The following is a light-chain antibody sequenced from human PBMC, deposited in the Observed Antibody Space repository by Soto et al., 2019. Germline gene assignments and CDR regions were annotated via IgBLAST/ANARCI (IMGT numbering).Light chain of an antibody. Sequence: DIQMTQSPSSLSASVGDRVTINCRASQGISNCVAWYQQKPGKVPKLLIYAASTLQSGVPSRFSGSGSGTDFTLTISSLQPEDVATYYCQKYNSAPRTFGQGTKVDIK. CDR3: QKYNSAPRT. CDR1: QGISNC. CDR2: AAS. V-gene: IGKV1-27*01. J-gene: IGKJ1*01.